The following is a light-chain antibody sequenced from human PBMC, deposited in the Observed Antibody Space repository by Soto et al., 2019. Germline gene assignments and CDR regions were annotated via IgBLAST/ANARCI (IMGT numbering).Light chain of an antibody. CDR1: EDISSY. Sequence: IQLTQSPSSLSASVGDRVTFTCRASEDISSYLVWYQQKPGAAPKLLIYAASALHSGVPSRFSGSGSGTDFTLTISSLHPEDFAVYFCQRFKNYPITFGQGTRLQIK. V-gene: IGKV1-9*01. CDR3: QRFKNYPIT. J-gene: IGKJ5*01. CDR2: AAS.